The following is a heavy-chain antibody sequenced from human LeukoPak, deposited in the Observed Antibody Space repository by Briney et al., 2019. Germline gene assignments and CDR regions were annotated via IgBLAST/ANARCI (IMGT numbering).Heavy chain of an antibody. CDR1: GYTFTSFD. CDR3: ARVKYNWNDGEYAFDI. D-gene: IGHD1-1*01. CDR2: MNYNSGNT. J-gene: IGHJ3*02. V-gene: IGHV1-8*01. Sequence: GASVKVSCKASGYTFTSFDINWVRQATGQGLEWMGWMNYNSGNTGYAQKFQGRVIMTRNISISTAYMELSSLRSEDSAVYYCARVKYNWNDGEYAFDIWGQGTMVTVSS.